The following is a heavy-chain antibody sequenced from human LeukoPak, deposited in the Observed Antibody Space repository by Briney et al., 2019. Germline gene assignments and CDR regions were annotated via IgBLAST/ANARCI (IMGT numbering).Heavy chain of an antibody. J-gene: IGHJ4*02. Sequence: PGGSLRLSCAASGFTFSSYGMHWVRQAPGKGLEWVAFIRYDGSNKYYADSVKGRFTISRDNSKNTLYLQMNSLRAEDTAVYYCAKVGKDSSSWYGFAGDYWGQGTLVTVSS. CDR2: IRYDGSNK. D-gene: IGHD6-13*01. CDR1: GFTFSSYG. V-gene: IGHV3-30*02. CDR3: AKVGKDSSSWYGFAGDY.